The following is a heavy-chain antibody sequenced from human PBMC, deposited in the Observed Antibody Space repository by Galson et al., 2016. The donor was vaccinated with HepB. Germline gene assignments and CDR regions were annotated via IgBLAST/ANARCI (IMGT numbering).Heavy chain of an antibody. D-gene: IGHD3-3*01. CDR1: GYSISSGFN. CDR3: AREHWGHTIPDL. CDR2: MHHNGNT. Sequence: SETLSLTCTVSGYSISSGFNWGWIRAAPGKGLEWIGSMHHNGNTFCNPSVRSRVTISIDMSKNQFSLNLTFVTAADTAIYYCAREHWGHTIPDLWGQGTLVTVSS. J-gene: IGHJ5*02. V-gene: IGHV4-38-2*02.